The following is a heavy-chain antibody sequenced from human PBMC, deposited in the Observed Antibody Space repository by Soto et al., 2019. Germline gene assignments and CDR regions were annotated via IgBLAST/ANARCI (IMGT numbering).Heavy chain of an antibody. J-gene: IGHJ6*03. CDR3: TTYETERFLEWLPPYGPYYYYMDV. V-gene: IGHV3-15*01. CDR2: IKSKTDGGTT. D-gene: IGHD3-3*01. CDR1: GFTFSNAG. Sequence: GGSLRLSCAASGFTFSNAGMSWVRQAPGKGLEWVGRIKSKTDGGTTDYAAPVKGRFTISRDDSKNTLYLQMNSLKTEDTAVYYCTTYETERFLEWLPPYGPYYYYMDVWGKGTTVTVSS.